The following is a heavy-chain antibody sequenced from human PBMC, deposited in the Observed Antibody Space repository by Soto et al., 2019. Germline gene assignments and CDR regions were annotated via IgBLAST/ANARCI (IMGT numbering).Heavy chain of an antibody. CDR3: ARDGLRVQDIVVVPAAAYYYYYYMDV. J-gene: IGHJ6*03. D-gene: IGHD2-2*01. V-gene: IGHV1-46*03. CDR2: INPSGGST. CDR1: GCTFTSYY. Sequence: GASVKVCCKASGCTFTSYYMHWVRQAPGQGLEWMGIINPSGGSTSYAQKFQGRVTMTRDTSTSTVYMELSSLRSEDTAVYYCARDGLRVQDIVVVPAAAYYYYYYMDVWGKGTTVTVYS.